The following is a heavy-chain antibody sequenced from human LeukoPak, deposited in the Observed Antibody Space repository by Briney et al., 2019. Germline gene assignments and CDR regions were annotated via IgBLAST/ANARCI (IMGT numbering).Heavy chain of an antibody. Sequence: SETLSLTCAVYGGSFNGYYWSWIRQPPGKGLEWIGEINHSGSTNYNPSLKSRVTISVDTSKNQFSLKLSSVTAADTAVYYCARGVHYFDYWGQGTLVTVSS. J-gene: IGHJ4*02. CDR3: ARGVHYFDY. CDR1: GGSFNGYY. CDR2: INHSGST. V-gene: IGHV4-34*01.